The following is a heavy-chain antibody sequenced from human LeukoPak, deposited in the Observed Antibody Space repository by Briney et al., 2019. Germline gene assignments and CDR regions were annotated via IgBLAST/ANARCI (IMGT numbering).Heavy chain of an antibody. CDR2: ISSTSSYI. J-gene: IGHJ4*02. CDR3: AKEDCSGGRCYPAG. CDR1: GFTFSTYS. V-gene: IGHV3-21*04. Sequence: PGGSLRLSCAASGFTFSTYSMNWVRQAPGKGLEWVSSISSTSSYIYYADSVKGRFTISRDNSKNALYLQMNSLRAEDTAVYYCAKEDCSGGRCYPAGWGQGTLVTVSS. D-gene: IGHD2-15*01.